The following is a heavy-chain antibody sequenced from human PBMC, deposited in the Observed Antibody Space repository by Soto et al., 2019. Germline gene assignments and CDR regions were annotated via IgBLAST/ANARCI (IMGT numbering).Heavy chain of an antibody. CDR3: SISDYEFRGVFDSGLDV. V-gene: IGHV3-74*01. CDR1: ELTFSSYG. Sequence: PGGSLRLSSRASELTFSSYGTQWGRRAPGKALAGVSRINSEGSITSYADSVKGRFTISRDNAKDTLYLQMNSRRAEDTAGYYCSISDYEFRGVFDSGLDVWRQRTSVTVSS. D-gene: IGHD3-16*01. CDR2: INSEGSIT. J-gene: IGHJ6*02.